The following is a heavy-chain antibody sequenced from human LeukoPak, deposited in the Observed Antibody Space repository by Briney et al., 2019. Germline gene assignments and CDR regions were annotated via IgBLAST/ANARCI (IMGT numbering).Heavy chain of an antibody. J-gene: IGHJ3*02. CDR1: GGSISSSY. CDR2: SFYGGRT. CDR3: ATATTVVQYDAFDI. Sequence: SETLSLTCTVSGGSISSSYWSWIRHPPGKGLEWIGYSFYGGRTNYNPSLKSRVTISVDTSKNQFSLKLSSVTAADTAVYYCATATTVVQYDAFDIWGQGTMVTVSS. D-gene: IGHD4-23*01. V-gene: IGHV4-59*08.